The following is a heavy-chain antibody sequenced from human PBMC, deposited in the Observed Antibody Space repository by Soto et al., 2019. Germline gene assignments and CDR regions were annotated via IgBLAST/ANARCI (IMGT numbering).Heavy chain of an antibody. Sequence: QITLKESGPTLVRPTQTLTLTCTFSGFSLSTSGVGVGWIRQPPGKALEWLALIYWVDDKRYSPSLQSRLTITKDTSKNQVVLTMTNMDPVDTATYYCAHSRCGGDCLQSYSSHYYYGMDVWGQGTTVTVSS. CDR2: IYWVDDK. D-gene: IGHD2-21*02. CDR1: GFSLSTSGVG. J-gene: IGHJ6*02. V-gene: IGHV2-5*02. CDR3: AHSRCGGDCLQSYSSHYYYGMDV.